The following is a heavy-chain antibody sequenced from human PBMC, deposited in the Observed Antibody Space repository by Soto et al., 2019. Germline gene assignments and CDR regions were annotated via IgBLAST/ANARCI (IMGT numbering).Heavy chain of an antibody. D-gene: IGHD1-26*01. CDR2: ISGSGGST. V-gene: IGHV3-23*01. J-gene: IGHJ4*02. CDR1: GFTFSSYA. CDR3: AARGGGSYYYFDY. Sequence: EVQLLESGGGLVQPGGSLRLSCAASGFTFSSYAMSWVRQAPGKGLEWVSAISGSGGSTYYADSVKGRFTISRDNSKNTLYLQMNSLRAEDTAVYYCAARGGGSYYYFDYWGQGTLVTVSS.